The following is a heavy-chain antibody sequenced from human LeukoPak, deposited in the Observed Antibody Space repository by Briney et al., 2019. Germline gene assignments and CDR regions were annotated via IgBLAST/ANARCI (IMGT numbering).Heavy chain of an antibody. D-gene: IGHD3-10*01. CDR3: ARDPGRVRGVLGFDY. CDR1: GFTFSSYS. V-gene: IGHV3-48*04. Sequence: GGSLRLSCAASGFTFSSYSMNWVRRAPGKGLEWVSYISSSSNPIWYADSVKGRFTISRDNAKNSLFLQMNSLRAEDTAVYYCARDPGRVRGVLGFDYWGQGIPVTVSS. J-gene: IGHJ4*02. CDR2: ISSSSNPI.